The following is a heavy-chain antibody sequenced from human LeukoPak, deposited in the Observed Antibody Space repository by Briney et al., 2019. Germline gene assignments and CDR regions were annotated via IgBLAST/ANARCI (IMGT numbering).Heavy chain of an antibody. V-gene: IGHV3-7*01. CDR3: ARELRDYYYYMDV. J-gene: IGHJ6*03. Sequence: GGSLRLSRAASGFTFSSYWMSWVRQAPGKGLEWVANIKQDGSEKNYVDSVKGRFTISRDNAKNSLYLQMNSLRAEDTAVYYCARELRDYYYYMDVWGKGTTVTVSS. CDR1: GFTFSSYW. CDR2: IKQDGSEK.